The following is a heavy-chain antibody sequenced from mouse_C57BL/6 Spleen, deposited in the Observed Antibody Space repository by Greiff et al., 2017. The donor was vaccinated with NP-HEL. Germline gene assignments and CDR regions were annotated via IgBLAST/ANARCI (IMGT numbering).Heavy chain of an antibody. V-gene: IGHV5-6*02. Sequence: EVKLVESGGDLVKPGGSLKLSCAASGFTFSSYGMSWVRQTPDKRLEWVATISSGGSYTYYPDSVKGRFTISRDNATNTLYLQMSSMKSEDTAMYYCARHTDYEDYWGQGTTLTVSS. J-gene: IGHJ2*01. CDR3: ARHTDYEDY. D-gene: IGHD2-4*01. CDR2: ISSGGSYT. CDR1: GFTFSSYG.